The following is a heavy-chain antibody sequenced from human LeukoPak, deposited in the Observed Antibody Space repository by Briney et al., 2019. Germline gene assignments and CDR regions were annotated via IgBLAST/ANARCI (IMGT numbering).Heavy chain of an antibody. Sequence: SETLSLTCTVSGGSISSYYWSRIRQPPGKGLEWIGYIYYSGSTNYNPSLKSRVTISVDTSKNQFSLKLSSVTAADTAVYYCARGYGHGDYWGQGTLVTVSS. D-gene: IGHD1-14*01. CDR3: ARGYGHGDY. J-gene: IGHJ4*02. CDR2: IYYSGST. V-gene: IGHV4-59*01. CDR1: GGSISSYY.